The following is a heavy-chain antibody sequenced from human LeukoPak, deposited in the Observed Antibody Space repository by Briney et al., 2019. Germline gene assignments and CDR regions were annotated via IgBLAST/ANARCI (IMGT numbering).Heavy chain of an antibody. CDR1: GGSFSGYY. D-gene: IGHD3-10*01. Sequence: SETLSLTCAVYGGSFSGYYWSWIRQPPGKGLEWIAEINHSGSTKYNPSLKSRVTISVDTSKNQFSLKLTSVTAADTAVYYCAAVPESYYTVYYFNYWGQGTLVTVSS. CDR3: AAVPESYYTVYYFNY. CDR2: INHSGST. V-gene: IGHV4-34*01. J-gene: IGHJ4*02.